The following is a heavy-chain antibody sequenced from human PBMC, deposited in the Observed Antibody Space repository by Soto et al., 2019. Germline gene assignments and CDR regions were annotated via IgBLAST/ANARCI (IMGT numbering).Heavy chain of an antibody. Sequence: GGSLRLSCAASGFTFSSYAMHWVRQAPGKGLEWVAVISYDGSNKYYADSVKGRFTISRDNSRNTLYLQMNSLRAEDTAVYYCARSMEGYGDYYYYGMDVWGQGTTVTVSS. D-gene: IGHD3-10*01. CDR1: GFTFSSYA. CDR2: ISYDGSNK. J-gene: IGHJ6*02. V-gene: IGHV3-30-3*01. CDR3: ARSMEGYGDYYYYGMDV.